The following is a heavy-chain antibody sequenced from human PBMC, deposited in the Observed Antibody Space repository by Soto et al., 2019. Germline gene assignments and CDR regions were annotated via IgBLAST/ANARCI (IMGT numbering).Heavy chain of an antibody. V-gene: IGHV1-46*01. Sequence: ASMKVSFKASGYTFTNYHMPWVRQAPGQGLEWMGKINPSGGSTTYAQEFQGRVTMTRDTSTSTVYMELSSLRSEDTAVYYCARRTGAYYNYGMDVWGQGTTVTVSS. CDR1: GYTFTNYH. D-gene: IGHD2-8*02. CDR2: INPSGGST. CDR3: ARRTGAYYNYGMDV. J-gene: IGHJ6*02.